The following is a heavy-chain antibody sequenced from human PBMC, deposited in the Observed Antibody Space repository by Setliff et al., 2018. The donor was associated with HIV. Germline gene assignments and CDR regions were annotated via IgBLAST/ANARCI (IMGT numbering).Heavy chain of an antibody. J-gene: IGHJ6*04. CDR1: GQSFTNYD. D-gene: IGHD3-16*02. V-gene: IGHV1-8*01. CDR3: ARAKAVGGVIITGGLDV. CDR2: MNPKSGVS. Sequence: ASVKVSCKPSGQSFTNYDIHWLRRASGQGLEWMGWMNPKSGVSGSALKFHGRVTMTRDTSTLTLYMELSSLTSEGTAVYYCARAKAVGGVIITGGLDVWGKGTTVTVSS.